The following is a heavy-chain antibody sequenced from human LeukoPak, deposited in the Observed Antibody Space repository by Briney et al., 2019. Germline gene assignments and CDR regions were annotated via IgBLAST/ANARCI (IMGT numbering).Heavy chain of an antibody. D-gene: IGHD6-19*01. CDR2: MDSNSGNT. J-gene: IGHJ4*02. V-gene: IGHV1-8*01. CDR3: ARALSGRVLCFDY. CDR1: GYTFTGYD. Sequence: ASVKLSCKASGYTFTGYDINWVRQATGQGLEWMGWMDSNSGNTGYAQKLQGRVTMTRNTSISTAYMELSSLRSEDTAVYYCARALSGRVLCFDYWGQGTLVTVSS.